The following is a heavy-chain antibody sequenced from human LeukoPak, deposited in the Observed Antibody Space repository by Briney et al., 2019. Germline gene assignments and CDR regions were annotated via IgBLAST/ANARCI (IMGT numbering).Heavy chain of an antibody. Sequence: GGSLRLSCAASGFTFSSYAMTWVRQAPGKGLEWVSAISGTGGTTYYADSVKGRFTISRDNSKNTLYLQMNSLRAEDTAVYYCARDGYYYDSSGYQTDFDYWGQGTLVTVSS. CDR2: ISGTGGTT. D-gene: IGHD3-22*01. V-gene: IGHV3-23*01. CDR3: ARDGYYYDSSGYQTDFDY. J-gene: IGHJ4*02. CDR1: GFTFSSYA.